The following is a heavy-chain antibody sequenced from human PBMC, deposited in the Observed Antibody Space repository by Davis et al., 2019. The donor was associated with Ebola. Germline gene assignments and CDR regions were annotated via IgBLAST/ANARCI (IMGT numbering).Heavy chain of an antibody. CDR1: GGSISSGGYS. J-gene: IGHJ5*02. V-gene: IGHV4-30-2*01. CDR3: ARGGGNYDFWSGYYYNWFDP. D-gene: IGHD3-3*01. Sequence: PSETLSLTCAVSGGSISSGGYSWSWIRQPPGKGLEWIGYIYHSGSTYYNPSLKSRVTISVDRSKNQFSLKLSSVTAADTAVYYCARGGGNYDFWSGYYYNWFDPWGQGTLVTVSS. CDR2: IYHSGST.